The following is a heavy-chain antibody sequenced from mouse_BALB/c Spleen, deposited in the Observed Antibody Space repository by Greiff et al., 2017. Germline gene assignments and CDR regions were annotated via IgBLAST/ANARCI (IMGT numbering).Heavy chain of an antibody. J-gene: IGHJ3*01. CDR3: TRDGSY. CDR1: GYTFTSYW. CDR2: IYPGSGST. Sequence: LQQPGSELVRPGASVKLSCKASGYTFTSYWMHWVKQRHGQGLEWIGNIYPGSGSTNYDEKFKSKGTLTVDTSSSTAYMHLSSLTSEDSAVYYCTRDGSYWGQGTLVTVSA. V-gene: IGHV1S22*01. D-gene: IGHD2-3*01.